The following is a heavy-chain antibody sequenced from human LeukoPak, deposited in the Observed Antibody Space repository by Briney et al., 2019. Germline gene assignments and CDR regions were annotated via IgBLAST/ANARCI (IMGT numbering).Heavy chain of an antibody. CDR1: GGSISSSSYY. CDR3: ARHAHTAMVN. CDR2: ICYSGST. D-gene: IGHD5-18*01. Sequence: PSETLSLTCTVSGGSISSSSYYWGWIRQPPGKGLEWIGSICYSGSTYYNPSLKSRVTISVDTSKNQFSLKLSSVTAADTAVYYCARHAHTAMVNWGQGTLVTVSS. V-gene: IGHV4-39*01. J-gene: IGHJ4*02.